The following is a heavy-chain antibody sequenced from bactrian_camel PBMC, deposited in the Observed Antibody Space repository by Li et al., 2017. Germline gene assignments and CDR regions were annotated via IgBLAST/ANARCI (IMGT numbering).Heavy chain of an antibody. J-gene: IGHJ4*01. D-gene: IGHD5*01. CDR3: AADRVTGYSVLTPRAFRN. Sequence: HVQLVESGGGSVQAGGSLKLSCAVSGFITSPCRMAWYRQAPGKERKLVSTLNSDGTTSYVDSVKDRFTISRDSSKNTTYLHMNSLKPEDTAVYYCAADRVTGYSVLTPRAFRNWGQGTQVTVS. CDR1: GFITSPCR. CDR2: LNSDGTT. V-gene: IGHV3S53*01.